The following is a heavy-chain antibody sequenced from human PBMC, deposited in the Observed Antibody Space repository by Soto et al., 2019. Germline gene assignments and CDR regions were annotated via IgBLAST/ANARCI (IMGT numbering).Heavy chain of an antibody. Sequence: SETLSLTCTVSGGSISSYYWSWIRQPPGKGLEWIGYIYYSGSTNYNPSLKSRVTISVDTSKNQFSLKLSSVTAADTAMYYCAGENNWNSREYGMDVWGQGTTVTVSS. D-gene: IGHD1-20*01. CDR3: AGENNWNSREYGMDV. CDR2: IYYSGST. V-gene: IGHV4-59*01. CDR1: GGSISSYY. J-gene: IGHJ6*02.